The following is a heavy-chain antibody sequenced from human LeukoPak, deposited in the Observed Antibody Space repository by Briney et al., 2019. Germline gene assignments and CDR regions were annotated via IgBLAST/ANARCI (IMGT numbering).Heavy chain of an antibody. Sequence: SVKVSCKASGGTFSSYAISWVRQAPGQGLEWMGGIIPIFGTANYAQKFQGRVTITTDESTSTAYMELSSLRSEDTAVYYCARDTFREYSSSSAHWFDPWGQGTLVTVSS. CDR3: ARDTFREYSSSSAHWFDP. J-gene: IGHJ5*02. V-gene: IGHV1-69*05. CDR2: IIPIFGTA. D-gene: IGHD6-6*01. CDR1: GGTFSSYA.